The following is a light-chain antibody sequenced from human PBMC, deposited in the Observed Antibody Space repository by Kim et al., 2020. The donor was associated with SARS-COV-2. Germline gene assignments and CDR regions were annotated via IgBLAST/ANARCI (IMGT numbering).Light chain of an antibody. CDR1: QSINIW. Sequence: DIQMTQSPSTLSTSVGDRVTITCRASQSINIWLAWYQQKPGKAPNLLIYDASILESGVPSRFSGSGSGTQSTLTISSLQPDDFATYYCQEYKSDSWTFGQGTKVDIK. CDR3: QEYKSDSWT. CDR2: DAS. J-gene: IGKJ1*01. V-gene: IGKV1-5*01.